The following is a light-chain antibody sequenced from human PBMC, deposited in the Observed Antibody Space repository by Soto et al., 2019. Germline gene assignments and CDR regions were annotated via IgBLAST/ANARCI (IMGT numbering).Light chain of an antibody. J-gene: IGLJ3*02. V-gene: IGLV2-14*01. CDR2: DVS. CDR3: SSYTSSSTLV. Sequence: QSALTQPASVSGSPGQSITISCTGTSSDVGGYNYDSWYQQHPGKAPKLMIYDVSNRPSGVSNRFSGSKSGNTASLTISGRQAEDEADYYCSSYTSSSTLVFGGGTKLTVL. CDR1: SSDVGGYNY.